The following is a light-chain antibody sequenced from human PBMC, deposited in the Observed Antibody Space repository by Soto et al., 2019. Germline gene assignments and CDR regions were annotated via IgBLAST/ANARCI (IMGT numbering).Light chain of an antibody. CDR1: TSDVGGSNY. CDR3: CSYGGIYTSVV. CDR2: DVS. Sequence: QSALTQPRSVSGSPGQSVTISCTATTSDVGGSNYVSWYQHHPGKAPKLMIYDVSERPSGVPDRFSGYRSGYTASLTISGLQAEDEADYFCCSYGGIYTSVVFGGGTKVTVL. V-gene: IGLV2-11*01. J-gene: IGLJ2*01.